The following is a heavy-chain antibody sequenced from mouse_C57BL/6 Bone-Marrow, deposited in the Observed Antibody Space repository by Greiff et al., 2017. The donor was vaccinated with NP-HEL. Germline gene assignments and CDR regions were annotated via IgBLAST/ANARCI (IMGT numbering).Heavy chain of an antibody. Sequence: QVQLKESGAELVRPGASVKLSCKASGYTFTDYYINWVKQRPGQGLEWIARIYPGSGNTYYNEKFKGKATLTAEKSSSTAYMQLSSLTSEDSAVYFCARGDPILYYFDYWGQGTTLTVSS. CDR2: IYPGSGNT. CDR1: GYTFTDYY. J-gene: IGHJ2*01. V-gene: IGHV1-76*01. CDR3: ARGDPILYYFDY.